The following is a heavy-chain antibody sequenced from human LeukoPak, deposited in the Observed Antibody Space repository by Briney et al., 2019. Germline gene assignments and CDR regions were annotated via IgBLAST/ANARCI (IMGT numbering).Heavy chain of an antibody. D-gene: IGHD3-16*01. J-gene: IGHJ4*02. CDR1: GYSISSGDY. Sequence: SETLSFTCAVSGYSISSGDYWGWIRLPPGKGLEWIGSIYHSGSTYYNPSLKSRVTISVDTSKRQFSLTLSSVTAADTAVYYCARNRSEPLGNGGSFDSWGQGTLVTVSS. V-gene: IGHV4-38-2*01. CDR3: ARNRSEPLGNGGSFDS. CDR2: IYHSGST.